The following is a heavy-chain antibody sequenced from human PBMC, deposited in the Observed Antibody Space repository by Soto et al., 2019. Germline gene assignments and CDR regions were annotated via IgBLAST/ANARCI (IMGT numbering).Heavy chain of an antibody. D-gene: IGHD2-15*01. J-gene: IGHJ5*02. CDR3: ARWMNNDSVVNWFDP. CDR1: GGSISSGGYY. CDR2: IYYTGIT. V-gene: IGHV4-31*03. Sequence: SETLSLTCTVSGGSISSGGYYWNWIRQHPGKGLEWIGYIYYTGITYYNLSLKSRLTISADTSKNQLSLKLSSVTAADTAVYYCARWMNNDSVVNWFDPWGQGTLVTVSS.